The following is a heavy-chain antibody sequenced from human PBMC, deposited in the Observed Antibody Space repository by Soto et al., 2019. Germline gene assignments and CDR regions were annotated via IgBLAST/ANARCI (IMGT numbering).Heavy chain of an antibody. CDR1: GDRVSSNSAA. Sequence: PSQTLSLTCAISGDRVSSNSAAWNWPRQSPSRGLEWLGRTYYRSKWYNDYVVSVKTRITINPDTSKNQFSLQLNSVTPEDTAVYYCARERGVLSEAFDIWGQGTVVTVSS. CDR3: ARERGVLSEAFDI. CDR2: TYYRSKWYN. V-gene: IGHV6-1*01. J-gene: IGHJ3*02. D-gene: IGHD3-10*01.